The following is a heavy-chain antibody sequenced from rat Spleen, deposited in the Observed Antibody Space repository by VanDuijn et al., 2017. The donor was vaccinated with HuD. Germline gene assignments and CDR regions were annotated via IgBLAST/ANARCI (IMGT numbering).Heavy chain of an antibody. D-gene: IGHD1-12*02. V-gene: IGHV3-3*01. CDR3: ARSDGVHYYLPFAD. CDR2: INSAGTT. J-gene: IGHJ3*01. CDR1: GHSITSSYR. Sequence: EVQLQESGPGPVKVSESLSLTCSVTGHSITSSYRWNWIRKFPGNKLEWMGYINSAGTTIYSPSLKSRISITRDTSKNQFFLQVNSVTTDDTATYYCARSDGVHYYLPFADWGQGTLVTASS.